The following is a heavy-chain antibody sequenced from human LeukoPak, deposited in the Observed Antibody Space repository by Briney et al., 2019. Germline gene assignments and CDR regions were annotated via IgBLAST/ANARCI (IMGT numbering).Heavy chain of an antibody. V-gene: IGHV3-23*01. Sequence: TISGSGGDTHFADSVKGRFTISRDNSMNTLYLQMNSLRAEDTAVYYCAKGSAAGTVDDAFDIWGQGTMVTVSS. CDR2: ISGSGGDT. CDR3: AKGSAAGTVDDAFDI. D-gene: IGHD6-13*01. J-gene: IGHJ3*02.